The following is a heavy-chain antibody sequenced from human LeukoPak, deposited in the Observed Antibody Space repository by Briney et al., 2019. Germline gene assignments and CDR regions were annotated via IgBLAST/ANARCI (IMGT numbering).Heavy chain of an antibody. CDR3: ARLYCAGDSCYYFDY. J-gene: IGHJ4*02. V-gene: IGHV3-48*03. Sequence: PGGSLRLSCAASGFTFGTYEMIWVRQAPGKGLEWLSYISRAGETTSYGDSVKGRFTNSRDNAKNSLYLQLNSLRAEDTALYYCARLYCAGDSCYYFDYWGQGTQVTVSS. CDR1: GFTFGTYE. D-gene: IGHD2-21*02. CDR2: ISRAGETT.